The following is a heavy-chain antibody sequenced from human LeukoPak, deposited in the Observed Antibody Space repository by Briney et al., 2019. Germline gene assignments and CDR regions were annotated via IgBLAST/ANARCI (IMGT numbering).Heavy chain of an antibody. CDR1: GFTLSDHY. D-gene: IGHD6-13*01. V-gene: IGHV3-11*01. CDR2: ISSSGSTI. Sequence: KTGGAPRHPCAASGFTLSDHYMSWIRPAPGKGAGWGLYISSSGSTIYYADSVKGRFAISRDNAKNSLYLQMNSLRAEDTAVYYCARDDSSWSEGKFDYWGQGTLVTVSS. CDR3: ARDDSSWSEGKFDY. J-gene: IGHJ4*02.